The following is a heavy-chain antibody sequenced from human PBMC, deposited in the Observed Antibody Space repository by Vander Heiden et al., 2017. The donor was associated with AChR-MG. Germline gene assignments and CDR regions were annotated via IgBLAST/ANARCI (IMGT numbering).Heavy chain of an antibody. D-gene: IGHD1-26*01. CDR2: ISSSGDST. J-gene: IGHJ4*02. V-gene: IGHV3-23*01. CDR1: GFTFSSYA. Sequence: EVQLLESGGGLVQPGGSLRLSCAASGFTFSSYAMGWVRQAPGKGLDWVSSISSSGDSTFYADSVKGRFTLSRDNSKNTLFLQMNSLRAEDTAFYYCAKDPRGATGYWGQGTLVTVSS. CDR3: AKDPRGATGY.